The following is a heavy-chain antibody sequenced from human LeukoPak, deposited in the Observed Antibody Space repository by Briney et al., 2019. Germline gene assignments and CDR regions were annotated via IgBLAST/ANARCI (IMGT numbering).Heavy chain of an antibody. J-gene: IGHJ5*02. CDR1: GGSYSGYY. CDR2: INHSGST. CDR3: ARGRARGYSTVGWFDP. V-gene: IGHV4-34*01. D-gene: IGHD6-13*01. Sequence: SETLSLTCAVYGGSYSGYYWSWIRQPPGKGLEWIGEINHSGSTNYNPSLKSRVTISVDTSKNQFSLKLSSVTAADTAVYYCARGRARGYSTVGWFDPWGQGTLVTVSS.